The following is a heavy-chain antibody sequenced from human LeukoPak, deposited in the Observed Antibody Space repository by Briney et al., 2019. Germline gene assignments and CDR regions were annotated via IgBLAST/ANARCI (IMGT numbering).Heavy chain of an antibody. V-gene: IGHV4-30-4*08. CDR2: IYYSGST. CDR3: ARHMESYHYYYGMDV. D-gene: IGHD3-16*02. CDR1: GGSISSGDYY. Sequence: SETLSLTCTVSGGSISSGDYYWSWIRQPPGKGLEWIGYIYYSGSTYYNPSLKSRVTISVDTSKNQFSLKLNSVTAADTALYYCARHMESYHYYYGMDVWGQGTTVTVSS. J-gene: IGHJ6*02.